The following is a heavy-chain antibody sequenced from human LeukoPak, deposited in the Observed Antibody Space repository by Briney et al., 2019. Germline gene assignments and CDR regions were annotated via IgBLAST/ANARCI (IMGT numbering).Heavy chain of an antibody. J-gene: IGHJ4*02. V-gene: IGHV3-23*01. Sequence: GGSLRLSCAASGFTFSSYAMSWVRQAPGKGLEWVSAISGSGGSTYYADSVKGRFTISRDNFKNTLYLQMNSLRAEDTAAYYCAKDEYYYDSSGYIRDYWGQGTLVTVSS. CDR1: GFTFSSYA. D-gene: IGHD3-22*01. CDR2: ISGSGGST. CDR3: AKDEYYYDSSGYIRDY.